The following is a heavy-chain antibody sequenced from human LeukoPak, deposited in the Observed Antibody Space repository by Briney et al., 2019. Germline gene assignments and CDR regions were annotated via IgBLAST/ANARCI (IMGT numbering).Heavy chain of an antibody. D-gene: IGHD2-2*01. Sequence: GGSLRLSCAASGFTFSSYAMSWVRQAPGKGLEWVSAISGSGGSTYYADSVKGRFTISRDNSKNTLYLQMNSLRAEDTAVYYCAKGQSPAPYYYYYCGMDVWGQGTTVTVSS. J-gene: IGHJ6*02. V-gene: IGHV3-23*01. CDR1: GFTFSSYA. CDR2: ISGSGGST. CDR3: AKGQSPAPYYYYYCGMDV.